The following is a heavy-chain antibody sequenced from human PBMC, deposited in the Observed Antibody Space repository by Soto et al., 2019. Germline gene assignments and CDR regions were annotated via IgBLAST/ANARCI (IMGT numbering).Heavy chain of an antibody. D-gene: IGHD1-1*01. Sequence: SETLSLTCTVSGASISNYYWSWIRQAPGKGLEWIAYVYYSGITDSNPSLKNRVTISVDTSKNQISLRLTSVTAADTAVYYCARGSKRFDPWGQGSLVTV. CDR1: GASISNYY. V-gene: IGHV4-59*12. CDR2: VYYSGIT. CDR3: ARGSKRFDP. J-gene: IGHJ5*02.